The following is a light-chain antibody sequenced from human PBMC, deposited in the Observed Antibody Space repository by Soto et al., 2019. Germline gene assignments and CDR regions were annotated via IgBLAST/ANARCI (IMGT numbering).Light chain of an antibody. CDR2: GAS. CDR1: QSVSSSY. J-gene: IGKJ1*01. CDR3: QKYGRSSWK. Sequence: EIVFTHSPGTLSLSPVERATLSFRASQSVSSSYLAWYQQKSGQAPRLLIYGASNRATGIPDRFSGSGSGTDFTLTISRLEPEDFAVYYCQKYGRSSWKCGQGNTGAIK. V-gene: IGKV3-20*01.